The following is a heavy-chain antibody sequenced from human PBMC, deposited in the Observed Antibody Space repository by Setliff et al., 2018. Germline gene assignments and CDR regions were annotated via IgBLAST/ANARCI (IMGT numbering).Heavy chain of an antibody. D-gene: IGHD5-12*01. CDR2: MNPNSGNT. J-gene: IGHJ6*03. CDR1: GYTFTSYD. Sequence: ASVKVSCKASGYTFTSYDINWVRQATGQGLEWMGWMNPNSGNTGYAQKFQGRVTMTRNTSISTAYMELSSLGSEDTAVYYCARGRDGGYVYYYYYYMDVWGKGTTVTVSS. V-gene: IGHV1-8*02. CDR3: ARGRDGGYVYYYYYYMDV.